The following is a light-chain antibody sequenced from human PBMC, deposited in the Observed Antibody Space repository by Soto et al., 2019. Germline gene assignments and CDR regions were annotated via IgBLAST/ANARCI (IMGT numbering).Light chain of an antibody. CDR2: LGS. Sequence: DIVMTQSPLSLPVTPGEPDSISCRSSQSLLHSNGYNYLDWYLQKPGQSPQLLIYLGSNRASGVPERFSGSGSGTDFTLKISRVEAEDVGDYYGMQALQTPITFCRGTRLEIK. CDR3: MQALQTPIT. J-gene: IGKJ5*01. V-gene: IGKV2-28*01. CDR1: QSLLHSNGYNY.